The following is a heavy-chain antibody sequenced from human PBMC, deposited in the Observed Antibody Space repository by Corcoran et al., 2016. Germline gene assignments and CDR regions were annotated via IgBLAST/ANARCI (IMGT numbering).Heavy chain of an antibody. J-gene: IGHJ4*02. CDR3: ARSGYSYGLYFDY. Sequence: EVQLVESGGGLIQPGGSLRLSCAASGFTVSSNYMSWVRQAPGKGLEWVSVIYSGGSTYYAESVKGRFTISRDNSKKTLYLQRNSLRAEDTAVYYCARSGYSYGLYFDYWGQGSLGTVSS. CDR2: IYSGGST. CDR1: GFTVSSNY. D-gene: IGHD5-18*01. V-gene: IGHV3-53*01.